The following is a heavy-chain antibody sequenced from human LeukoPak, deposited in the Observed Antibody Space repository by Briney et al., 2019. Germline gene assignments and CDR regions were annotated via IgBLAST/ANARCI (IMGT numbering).Heavy chain of an antibody. CDR1: GFTFSIYS. D-gene: IGHD1-26*01. V-gene: IGHV3-21*01. CDR3: ARDSAELDY. J-gene: IGHJ4*02. Sequence: GGSLRLSCAASGFTFSIYSMNWVRQAPGKGLEWVSSISSSSSYIHYTDSVKGRFTISRDNAKNSVYLQMSSLTAEDTALYYCARDSAELDYWGQGTLVTVSS. CDR2: ISSSSSYI.